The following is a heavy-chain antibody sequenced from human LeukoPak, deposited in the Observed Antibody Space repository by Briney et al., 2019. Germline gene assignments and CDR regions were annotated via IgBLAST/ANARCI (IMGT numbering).Heavy chain of an antibody. CDR3: ARGRETYNFDY. V-gene: IGHV3-30*03. D-gene: IGHD5-18*01. Sequence: GGSLRLSCAASGFTFSSYWMHWVRQAPGKGLEWVAVISYDGSNMYYADSVKGRFTISRDNYINTLYLQMNSLRPEDMATFYCARGRETYNFDYWGQGTLVTVSS. J-gene: IGHJ4*02. CDR1: GFTFSSYW. CDR2: ISYDGSNM.